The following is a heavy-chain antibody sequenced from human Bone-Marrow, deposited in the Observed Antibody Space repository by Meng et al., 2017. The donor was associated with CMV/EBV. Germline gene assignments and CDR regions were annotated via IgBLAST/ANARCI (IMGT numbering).Heavy chain of an antibody. CDR2: IYYSGST. V-gene: IGHV4-59*08. Sequence: SETLSLTCTVSGGSISNYYWSWIRQPPGKGLEWIGYIYYSGSTNYNPSLKSRVTTSVDTSKNQFSLKLSSVTAADTAVYYCASRYYDFWSGYVRFDPWGQGTLVTVSS. CDR1: GGSISNYY. D-gene: IGHD3-3*01. J-gene: IGHJ5*02. CDR3: ASRYYDFWSGYVRFDP.